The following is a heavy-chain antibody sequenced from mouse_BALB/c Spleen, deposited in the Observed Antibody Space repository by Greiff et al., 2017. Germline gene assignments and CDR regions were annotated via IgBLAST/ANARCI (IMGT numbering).Heavy chain of an antibody. CDR2: IYPGNSDT. J-gene: IGHJ2*01. CDR1: GYSFTSYW. V-gene: IGHV1-5*01. Sequence: EVQLQQSGTVLARPGASVKMSCKASGYSFTSYWMHWVKQRPGQGLEWIGAIYPGNSDTSYNQKFKGKAKLTADTSASTAYMELSSLTNEDSAVYYCTSRMTFDYWGQGTTLTVSS. CDR3: TSRMTFDY.